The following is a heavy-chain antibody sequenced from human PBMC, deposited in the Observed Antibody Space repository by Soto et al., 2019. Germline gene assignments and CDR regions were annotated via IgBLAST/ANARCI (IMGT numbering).Heavy chain of an antibody. D-gene: IGHD3-16*02. J-gene: IGHJ4*02. CDR1: GGSISSYY. Sequence: SETLSLTCTASGGSISSYYWSWIRQPPGKGLEWIGCIYYSGSTNYNPSLKSRVTISVDTSKNQFSLKLSSVTAADTAVYYCARARPYDYVWGSYRIFDYWGQGTLVTVSS. CDR2: IYYSGST. CDR3: ARARPYDYVWGSYRIFDY. V-gene: IGHV4-59*01.